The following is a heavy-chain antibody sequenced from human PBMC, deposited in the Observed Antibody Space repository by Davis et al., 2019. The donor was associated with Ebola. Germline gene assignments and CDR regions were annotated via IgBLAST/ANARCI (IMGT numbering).Heavy chain of an antibody. CDR3: AKDGAQLVPYFQH. V-gene: IGHV3-30*04. D-gene: IGHD6-13*01. Sequence: GESLKISCAASGFTFSSYAMHWVRQAPGKGLEWVAVISYDGSNKYYADSVKGRFTISRDNSKNTLYLQMNSLRAEDTAVYYCAKDGAQLVPYFQHWGQGTLVTVSS. J-gene: IGHJ1*01. CDR2: ISYDGSNK. CDR1: GFTFSSYA.